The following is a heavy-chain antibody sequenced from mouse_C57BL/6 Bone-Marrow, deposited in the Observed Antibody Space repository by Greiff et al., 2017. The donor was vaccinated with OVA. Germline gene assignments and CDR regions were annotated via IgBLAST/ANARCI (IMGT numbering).Heavy chain of an antibody. Sequence: QVQLQQPGAELVRPGSSVKLSCKASGYTFTSYWMDWVKQRPGQGLEWIGNIYPSDSETHYNQKFKDKATLTVDKSSSTAYMQLSSLTSEDSAVYYCARGGPWEDCDVWGTGTTVTVSS. CDR3: ARGGPWEDCDV. D-gene: IGHD4-1*01. V-gene: IGHV1-61*01. CDR2: IYPSDSET. CDR1: GYTFTSYW. J-gene: IGHJ1*03.